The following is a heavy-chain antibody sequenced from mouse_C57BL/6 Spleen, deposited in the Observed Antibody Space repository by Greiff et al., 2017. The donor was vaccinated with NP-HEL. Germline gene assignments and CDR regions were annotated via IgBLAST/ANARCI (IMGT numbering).Heavy chain of an antibody. CDR3: ASDCIITTVVATGGSMDF. D-gene: IGHD1-1*01. V-gene: IGHV5-4*01. J-gene: IGHJ4*01. Sequence: EVQLVESGGGLVKPGGSLKLSCAASGFTFSSYAMSWVRQTPEKRLEWVATISDGGSYTYYTDNVKGRFTISRDNAKNKLYLQMSNLKSEDTAMYYCASDCIITTVVATGGSMDFWGQGTSVTVSS. CDR1: GFTFSSYA. CDR2: ISDGGSYT.